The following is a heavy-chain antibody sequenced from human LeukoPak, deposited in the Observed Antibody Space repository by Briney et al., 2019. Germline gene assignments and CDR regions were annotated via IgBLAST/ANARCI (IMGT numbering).Heavy chain of an antibody. V-gene: IGHV5-51*01. CDR2: IYPGDSET. CDR1: GYSFTSYW. CDR3: ARQDGDYGYYFYMDV. D-gene: IGHD4-17*01. J-gene: IGHJ6*03. Sequence: GESLKISCKGSGYSFTSYWIGWVRQMPGKGLEWMGIIYPGDSETRYSPSFQGQVTISADKSTSTAYLQWSSLKASDTAMYYCARQDGDYGYYFYMDVWGKGTTVTVSS.